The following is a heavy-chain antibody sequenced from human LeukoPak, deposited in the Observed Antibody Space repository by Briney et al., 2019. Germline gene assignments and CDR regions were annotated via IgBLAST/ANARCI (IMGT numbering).Heavy chain of an antibody. J-gene: IGHJ4*02. D-gene: IGHD3-10*01. V-gene: IGHV4-38-2*02. CDR2: IYHSGDT. CDR1: GYSIFNGYY. Sequence: PSETLSLTCSVSGYSIFNGYYWGWIRQPPGKGLEWIGSIYHSGDTFYNPSLKSRVTISVDTSKNQFSLKLSSVTAADTAVYYCATLFGEFYGSGSYSYISNVRDYWGQGTLVTVSS. CDR3: ATLFGEFYGSGSYSYISNVRDY.